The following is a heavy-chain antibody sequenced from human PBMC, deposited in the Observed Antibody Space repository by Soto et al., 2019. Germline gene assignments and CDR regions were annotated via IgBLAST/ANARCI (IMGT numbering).Heavy chain of an antibody. J-gene: IGHJ3*01. CDR3: VRDADRPDNGLDL. CDR2: IVKDGSNQ. CDR1: GFTFNKYG. Sequence: QVQLVESGGDVVQPGRSLRLSCAASGFTFNKYGMHWVRQAPGKGLEWLAVIVKDGSNQQYGDSAKGRLTISRDNSKNTVYLQINSLRVEDTAVYYWVRDADRPDNGLDLWGQWTMVTVSS. D-gene: IGHD2-8*01. V-gene: IGHV3-33*04.